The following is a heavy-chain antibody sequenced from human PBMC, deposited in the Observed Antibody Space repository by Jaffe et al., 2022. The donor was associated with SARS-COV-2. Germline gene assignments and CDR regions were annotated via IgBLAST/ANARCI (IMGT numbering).Heavy chain of an antibody. Sequence: QVQLQESGPGLVKPSETLSLTCTVSGGSIKNGRGSVRNGDVSWSWIRQPAGKRLEWIGRIYASGNFNYNPPLESRVTISRDTSKNQFSLRLNSVTAADTAIYYCAREIYRGAWYVDNWGQGTRVTVSS. D-gene: IGHD6-19*01. CDR3: AREIYRGAWYVDN. V-gene: IGHV4-61*02. J-gene: IGHJ4*02. CDR2: IYASGNF. CDR1: GGSIKNGRGS.